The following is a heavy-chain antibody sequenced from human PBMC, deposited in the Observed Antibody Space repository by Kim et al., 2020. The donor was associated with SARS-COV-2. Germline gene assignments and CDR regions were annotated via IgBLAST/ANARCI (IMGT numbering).Heavy chain of an antibody. V-gene: IGHV1-2*02. D-gene: IGHD6-6*01. CDR1: GYTFSDYR. J-gene: IGHJ4*02. CDR3: ATYIRVPAGRVPY. CDR2: INCKSGDT. Sequence: ASVKVSCKASGYTFSDYRIHWVRQAPGQGLEWMGWINCKSGDTKYAQMFQGRVTVTRDTSISTAYMDLSGLMSDDTAVYYCATYIRVPAGRVPYWGQGSLVTVSS.